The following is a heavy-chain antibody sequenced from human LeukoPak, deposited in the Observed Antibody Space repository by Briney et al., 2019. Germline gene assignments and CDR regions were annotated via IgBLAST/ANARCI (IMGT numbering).Heavy chain of an antibody. V-gene: IGHV3-48*04. Sequence: GGSLRLSCAASGFTFSSYVMSWVRRAPGKGLEWVSYISSSGSTIYYADSVKGRFTISRDNAKNSLYLQMNSLRAEDTAVYYCARGKHIVVDLDGAFDIWGQGTMVTVSS. CDR2: ISSSGSTI. CDR3: ARGKHIVVDLDGAFDI. D-gene: IGHD2-21*01. CDR1: GFTFSSYV. J-gene: IGHJ3*02.